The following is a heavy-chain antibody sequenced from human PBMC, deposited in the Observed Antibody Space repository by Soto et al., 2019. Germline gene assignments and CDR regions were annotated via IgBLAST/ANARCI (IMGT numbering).Heavy chain of an antibody. Sequence: GGSLRLSXAASGFTFSSYWMHWVRQAPGKGLVWVSRINSDGSSTSYADSVKGRFTISRDNAKNTLYLQMNSLRAEDTAVYYCARARWELLLFDCWGQGTLVTVSS. D-gene: IGHD1-26*01. CDR3: ARARWELLLFDC. J-gene: IGHJ4*02. CDR1: GFTFSSYW. V-gene: IGHV3-74*01. CDR2: INSDGSST.